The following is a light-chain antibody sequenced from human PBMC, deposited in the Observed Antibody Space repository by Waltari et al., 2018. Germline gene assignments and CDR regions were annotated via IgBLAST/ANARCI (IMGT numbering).Light chain of an antibody. J-gene: IGLJ2*01. Sequence: SSELTQDPAVSVALRQTVRITCQGASLRTYYVSWFHQKPGQAPALVIYGKNNRPSGMPDRFSASSSGSTASLTIIGAQAEDEADYYCHSRDSSGNVLIGGGTKLTVV. V-gene: IGLV3-19*01. CDR3: HSRDSSGNVL. CDR2: GKN. CDR1: SLRTYY.